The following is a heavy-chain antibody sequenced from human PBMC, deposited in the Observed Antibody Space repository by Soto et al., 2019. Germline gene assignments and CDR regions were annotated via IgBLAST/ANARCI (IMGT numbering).Heavy chain of an antibody. CDR1: GYTFTSYG. CDR2: ISAYNGNT. Sequence: GASVKVSCKASGYTFTSYGISWVRQAPGQGLEWMGWISAYNGNTNYAQKLQGRVTMTTDTSTSTAYMELRSLRPDDTAVYYCARDTTYYDFWSGYYKLDYYYYYMDVWGKGTTVTVSS. V-gene: IGHV1-18*01. J-gene: IGHJ6*03. CDR3: ARDTTYYDFWSGYYKLDYYYYYMDV. D-gene: IGHD3-3*01.